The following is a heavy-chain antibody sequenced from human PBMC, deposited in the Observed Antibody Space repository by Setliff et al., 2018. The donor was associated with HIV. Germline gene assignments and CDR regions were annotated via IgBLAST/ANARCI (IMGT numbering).Heavy chain of an antibody. CDR3: ARPQGSYDSSGYYNY. D-gene: IGHD3-22*01. CDR1: GFTFSTYA. V-gene: IGHV3-30*04. Sequence: GGSLRLSCVASGFTFSTYAMHWVRQAPGKGLEWVTFISYDGSNKYYADSVKGRFTISRDNSKTTLYLQMNSLRAEDTAVYYCARPQGSYDSSGYYNYWGRGTLVTVS. J-gene: IGHJ4*02. CDR2: ISYDGSNK.